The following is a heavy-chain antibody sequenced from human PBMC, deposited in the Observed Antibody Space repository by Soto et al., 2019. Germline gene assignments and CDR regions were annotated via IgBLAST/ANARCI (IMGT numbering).Heavy chain of an antibody. Sequence: QITLKESGPTLVKRTQTLTLTCTFSGFSLSTDGVGVGWIRQPPGKALEWLALIYWDDDQRYSPSLKTRLTITKDTSKNQVVLTMTNMDPVDTATYYCAHAYGGTSWPNDAFDVWGQGTVVTVSS. V-gene: IGHV2-5*02. CDR3: AHAYGGTSWPNDAFDV. D-gene: IGHD2-2*01. CDR2: IYWDDDQ. J-gene: IGHJ3*01. CDR1: GFSLSTDGVG.